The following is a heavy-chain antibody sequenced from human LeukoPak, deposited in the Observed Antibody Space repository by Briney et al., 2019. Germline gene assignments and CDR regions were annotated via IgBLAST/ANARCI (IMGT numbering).Heavy chain of an antibody. CDR1: GGSISSYY. CDR2: IYYSGST. CDR3: ARARDGYNYGWRYYFDY. Sequence: PSETLSLTCPVSGGSISSYYWSWIRQPPGKGLEWIGYIYYSGSTNHNPSLKSRVTISVDTSKNQFSLKLSSVTAADTAVYYCARARDGYNYGWRYYFDYWGQGTLVTVSS. J-gene: IGHJ4*02. D-gene: IGHD5-24*01. V-gene: IGHV4-59*01.